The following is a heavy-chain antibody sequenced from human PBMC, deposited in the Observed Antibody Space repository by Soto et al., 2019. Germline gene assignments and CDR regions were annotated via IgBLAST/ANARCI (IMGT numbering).Heavy chain of an antibody. J-gene: IGHJ6*02. CDR1: GDTFKNCV. V-gene: IGHV1-69*01. D-gene: IGHD3-10*01. CDR2: LIPLFGTT. CDR3: AAELGFGKLSVV. Sequence: QVQMVPSCVEVRSPGSSVKVSCKASGDTFKNCVISWVRQAPGQGLEWMGGLIPLFGTTDFAQRFQGRLTITTDESPTTAYMELSRLRAEDTTTYYCAAELGFGKLSVVWGQGTKVIGSS.